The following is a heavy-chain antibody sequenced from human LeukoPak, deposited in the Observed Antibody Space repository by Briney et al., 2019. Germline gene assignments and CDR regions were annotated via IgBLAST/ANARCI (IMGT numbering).Heavy chain of an antibody. CDR2: ISSDGSNK. Sequence: GRSLRLSCAASGFTFRNYAMDWVRQAPGKGLEWVAVISSDGSNKYYADSVKGRFTISRDNSKNTLYLQMNSLRAEDTAVYYCAKTGFEGGSSWPHFDYWGQGTLVTVSS. CDR3: AKTGFEGGSSWPHFDY. CDR1: GFTFRNYA. V-gene: IGHV3-30-3*02. D-gene: IGHD6-13*01. J-gene: IGHJ4*02.